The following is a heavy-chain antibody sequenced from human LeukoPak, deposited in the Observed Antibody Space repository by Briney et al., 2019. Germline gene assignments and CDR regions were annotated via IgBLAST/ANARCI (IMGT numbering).Heavy chain of an antibody. J-gene: IGHJ5*02. CDR3: ARADSSGWYNWFDP. V-gene: IGHV1-69*05. Sequence: SVKVSCKASGGTFSSYAISLVRQAPGQGLEWMGRIIPIFGTANYAQKFQGRVTITTDESTSTAYMELSSLRSEDTAVYYCARADSSGWYNWFDPWGQGTLVTVSS. CDR1: GGTFSSYA. CDR2: IIPIFGTA. D-gene: IGHD6-19*01.